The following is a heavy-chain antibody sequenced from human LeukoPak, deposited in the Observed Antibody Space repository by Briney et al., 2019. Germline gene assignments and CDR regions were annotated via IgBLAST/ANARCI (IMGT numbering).Heavy chain of an antibody. V-gene: IGHV3-21*01. CDR1: GFTFSSYS. J-gene: IGHJ6*03. CDR3: ARADIVVVPAAIKWNYYYIDV. CDR2: ISSSSSYI. Sequence: GGSLRLSCAASGFTFSSYSMNWVRQAPGKGLEWVSSISSSSSYIYYADSVKGRFTISRDNAKNPLYLQMNSLRAEDTAVYYCARADIVVVPAAIKWNYYYIDVWGKGTTVTVSS. D-gene: IGHD2-2*01.